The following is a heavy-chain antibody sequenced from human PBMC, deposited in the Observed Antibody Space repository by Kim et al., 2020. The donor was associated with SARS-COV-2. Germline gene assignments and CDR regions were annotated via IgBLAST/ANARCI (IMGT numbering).Heavy chain of an antibody. CDR3: ARVEDTAMVYFDY. D-gene: IGHD5-18*01. V-gene: IGHV3-48*02. Sequence: HADSVKGRFTISRDNAKNALYLQMNSLRDEDTAVYYCARVEDTAMVYFDYWGQGTLVTVSS. J-gene: IGHJ4*02.